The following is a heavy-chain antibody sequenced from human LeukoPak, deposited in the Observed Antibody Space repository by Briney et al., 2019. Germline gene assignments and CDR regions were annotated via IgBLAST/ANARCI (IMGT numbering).Heavy chain of an antibody. CDR3: AKDLLRDVAGKYNY. D-gene: IGHD6-19*01. V-gene: IGHV3-23*01. CDR2: INPSGGDT. J-gene: IGHJ4*02. Sequence: GGSLRLSCAASGFTFNNFPMSWVRQAPGKGLEWVSAINPSGGDTYFPDSVRGRFTISRDNSKNTVYLQMDSLRAEDTAVYYCAKDLLRDVAGKYNYWGQGTLVTVSS. CDR1: GFTFNNFP.